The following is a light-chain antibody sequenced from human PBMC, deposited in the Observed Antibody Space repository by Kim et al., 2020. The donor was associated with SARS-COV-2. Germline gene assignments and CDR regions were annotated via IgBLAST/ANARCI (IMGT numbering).Light chain of an antibody. Sequence: ASVGDRVNITCRASEGISSYLAWYQQRPGQAPNLLIYGTSTLQSGVPTRFSASGSGTDFTLTISSLQPEDLATYYCQQINSYPLTFGGGTKVDIK. V-gene: IGKV1-9*01. J-gene: IGKJ4*01. CDR1: EGISSY. CDR3: QQINSYPLT. CDR2: GTS.